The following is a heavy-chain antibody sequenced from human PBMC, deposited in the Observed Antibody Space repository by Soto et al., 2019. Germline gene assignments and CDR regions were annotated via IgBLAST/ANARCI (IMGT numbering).Heavy chain of an antibody. Sequence: AAVKVSCKASGYTFTGYYMHWVRQAPGQGLEWMGWINPNSGGTNYAQKFQGWVTMTRDTSISTAYMELSRLRSDDTAVYYCARGRGYGPDYYYGMDVWGQGTTVTV. V-gene: IGHV1-2*04. D-gene: IGHD5-12*01. CDR2: INPNSGGT. CDR3: ARGRGYGPDYYYGMDV. CDR1: GYTFTGYY. J-gene: IGHJ6*02.